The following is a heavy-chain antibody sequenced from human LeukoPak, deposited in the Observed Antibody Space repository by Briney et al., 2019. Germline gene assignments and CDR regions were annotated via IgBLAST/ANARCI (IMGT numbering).Heavy chain of an antibody. V-gene: IGHV3-72*01. CDR1: GFTFSDHY. CDR2: TRNKANSYTT. Sequence: PGGSLRLSCAASGFTFSDHYMDWVRQAPGKGLEWVGRTRNKANSYTTEYAASVKGRFTISRDDSKNSLYLQMNSLKTEDTAVYYCANGGGYAFDIWGQGTMVTISS. J-gene: IGHJ3*02. CDR3: ANGGGYAFDI.